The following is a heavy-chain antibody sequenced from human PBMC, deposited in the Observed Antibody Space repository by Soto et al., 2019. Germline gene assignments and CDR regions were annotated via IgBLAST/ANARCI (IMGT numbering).Heavy chain of an antibody. Sequence: ETLSLTCTVSGGSISSSSYYWGWIRQPPGKGLEWIGSIYYSGSTYYNPSLKSRVTISVDTSKNQFSLKLSSVTAADTAVYYCARHGSGGGYDFVDGVVVSHTFDIWGQGTMVTVSS. CDR2: IYYSGST. D-gene: IGHD5-12*01. V-gene: IGHV4-39*01. CDR3: ARHGSGGGYDFVDGVVVSHTFDI. J-gene: IGHJ3*02. CDR1: GGSISSSSYY.